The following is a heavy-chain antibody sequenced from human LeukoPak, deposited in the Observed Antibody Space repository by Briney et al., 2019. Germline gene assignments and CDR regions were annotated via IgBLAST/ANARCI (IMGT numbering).Heavy chain of an antibody. D-gene: IGHD6-19*01. CDR1: GYTFISYG. V-gene: IGHV1-18*01. CDR2: ISGYNGNT. Sequence: ASVKVSCKASGYTFISYGIGWVRQAPGQGLEWMGWISGYNGNTNYAQKLQGRVTMTTDTSTSTAYMELRSLRSDDTAVYYCAREGSSGWYDYWGQGTLVTVSS. J-gene: IGHJ4*02. CDR3: AREGSSGWYDY.